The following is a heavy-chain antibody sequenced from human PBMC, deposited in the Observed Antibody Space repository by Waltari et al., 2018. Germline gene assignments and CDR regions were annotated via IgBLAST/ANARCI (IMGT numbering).Heavy chain of an antibody. CDR2: IIPIFGTA. V-gene: IGHV1-69*01. CDR3: ARDGFRRDGYAY. D-gene: IGHD5-12*01. Sequence: QVQLVQSGAEVKKPGSSVKVSCKASGGPFSSYALIWVRQAPGQGLEWMGGIIPIFGTANYAQKFQGRVTITADESTSTAYMELSSLRSEDTAVYYCARDGFRRDGYAYWGQGTLVTVSS. CDR1: GGPFSSYA. J-gene: IGHJ4*02.